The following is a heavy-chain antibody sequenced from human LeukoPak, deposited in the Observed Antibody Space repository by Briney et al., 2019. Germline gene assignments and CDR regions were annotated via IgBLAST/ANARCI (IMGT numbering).Heavy chain of an antibody. CDR3: ARERDSSSSEKAFDI. CDR1: GGSFSIYA. Sequence: SVKVSCKASGGSFSIYAISWVRQAPGQGLEWMGGIIPIFGTANYAQKFQGRVTITTDESTSTAYMELSSLRSEDTAVYYCARERDSSSSEKAFDIWGQGTMVTVSS. V-gene: IGHV1-69*05. CDR2: IIPIFGTA. J-gene: IGHJ3*02. D-gene: IGHD6-6*01.